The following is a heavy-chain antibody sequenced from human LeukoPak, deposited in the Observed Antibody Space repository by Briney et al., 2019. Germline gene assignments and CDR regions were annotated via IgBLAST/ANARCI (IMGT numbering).Heavy chain of an antibody. CDR1: GYTFTSYY. D-gene: IGHD3-9*01. CDR3: ARAPYYDILAGYPNRNAFDI. Sequence: ASVKVSCKASGYTFTSYYMHWVRQAPGQGLEWMGIINPSGGSTSYAQKFQGRVTMTRDTSTSTVYMELSSLRSEDTAVYYCARAPYYDILAGYPNRNAFDIWGQGTMVTVSS. CDR2: INPSGGST. V-gene: IGHV1-46*01. J-gene: IGHJ3*02.